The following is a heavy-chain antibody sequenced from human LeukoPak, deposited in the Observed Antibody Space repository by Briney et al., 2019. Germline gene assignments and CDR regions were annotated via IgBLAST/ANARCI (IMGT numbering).Heavy chain of an antibody. CDR3: ARLFPDYYYGMDV. CDR2: IYPGDSDT. J-gene: IGHJ6*02. CDR1: GYLFTSYW. V-gene: IGHV5-51*01. Sequence: GGSLEISCQGSGYLFTSYWIGWVRQLPGKGLEGMGIIYPGDSDTRYSPSFQAQLTISADNSISTAYLQWSSLKASDTAMYYCARLFPDYYYGMDVWGQGTTVTVSS.